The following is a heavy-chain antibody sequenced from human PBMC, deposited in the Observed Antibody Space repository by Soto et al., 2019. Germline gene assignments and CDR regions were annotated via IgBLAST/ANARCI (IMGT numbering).Heavy chain of an antibody. V-gene: IGHV1-46*01. J-gene: IGHJ6*02. Sequence: VASVKVSCKASGYTFTSYYMHWVRQAPGQGLEWMGIINPSGGSTSYAQKFQGRVTMTRDTSTSTVYMELSSLRSEDTAVYYCAILRGSSSSNYYYYYGMDVWGQGTTVTVSS. D-gene: IGHD6-6*01. CDR2: INPSGGST. CDR1: GYTFTSYY. CDR3: AILRGSSSSNYYYYYGMDV.